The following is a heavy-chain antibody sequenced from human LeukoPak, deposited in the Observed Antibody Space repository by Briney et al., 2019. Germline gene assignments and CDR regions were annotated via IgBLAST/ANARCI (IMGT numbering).Heavy chain of an antibody. CDR3: ARDTTGKVRGFCDY. CDR1: GFTFSSYA. J-gene: IGHJ4*02. Sequence: PGGSLRLSCAASGFTFSSYAMSWVRQAPGKGLEWVSAISGSGGSTYYADSVKGRFTISRDISKNTLYLQMNSLRPEDTAVFYCARDTTGKVRGFCDYWGQGTLVTVSS. CDR2: ISGSGGST. D-gene: IGHD1-26*01. V-gene: IGHV3-23*01.